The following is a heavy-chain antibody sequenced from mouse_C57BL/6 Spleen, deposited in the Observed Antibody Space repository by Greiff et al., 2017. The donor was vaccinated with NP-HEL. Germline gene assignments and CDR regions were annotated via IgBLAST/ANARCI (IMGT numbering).Heavy chain of an antibody. J-gene: IGHJ2*01. CDR3: LYYFDY. CDR1: GYSITSGYY. CDR2: ISYDGSN. V-gene: IGHV3-6*01. Sequence: EVQLVESGPGLVKPSQSLSLTCSVTGYSITSGYYWNWIRQFPGNKLEWMGYISYDGSNNYNPSLKNRISITRDTSKNQFFLKLNSVTTEDTATYYCLYYFDYWGKGTTLTVSS.